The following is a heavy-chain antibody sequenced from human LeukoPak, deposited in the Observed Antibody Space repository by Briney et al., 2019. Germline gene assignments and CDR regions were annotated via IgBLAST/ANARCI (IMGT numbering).Heavy chain of an antibody. J-gene: IGHJ4*02. CDR3: ARTERGYSYGGDY. Sequence: ASVKVSCKASGGTFSSYAISWVRQAPGQGLEWMGWISAYNGNTNYAQKLQGRVTMTTDTSTSTAYMELRSLRSDDTAVYYCARTERGYSYGGDYWGQGTLVTVSS. V-gene: IGHV1-18*01. CDR1: GGTFSSYA. D-gene: IGHD5-18*01. CDR2: ISAYNGNT.